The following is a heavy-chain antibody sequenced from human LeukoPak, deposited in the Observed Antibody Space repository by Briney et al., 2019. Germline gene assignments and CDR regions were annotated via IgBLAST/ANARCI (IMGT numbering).Heavy chain of an antibody. CDR3: AREKDLRGYSYSKWYYFDY. CDR1: GYTFTSYA. J-gene: IGHJ4*02. D-gene: IGHD5-18*01. V-gene: IGHV1-3*03. CDR2: INAGNGNT. Sequence: ASVKVSCKASGYTFTSYAMHWVRQAPGQRLGWMGWINAGNGNTKYSQEFQGRVTITRDTSASTAYMELSSLRSEDMAVYYCAREKDLRGYSYSKWYYFDYWGQGTLVTVSS.